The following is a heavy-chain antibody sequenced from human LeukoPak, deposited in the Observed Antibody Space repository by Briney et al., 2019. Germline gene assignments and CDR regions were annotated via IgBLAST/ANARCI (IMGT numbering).Heavy chain of an antibody. Sequence: SETLSLTCTVSGGSISSYYWSWIRQPPGKGLEWIGYIYYSGSTNYNPSLKSRVTISVDTSKNQFSLRLSSVIAADTAVYYCARVVLWFGTPGWFHPWGQGTLVTVSS. J-gene: IGHJ5*02. V-gene: IGHV4-59*08. D-gene: IGHD3-10*01. CDR1: GGSISSYY. CDR2: IYYSGST. CDR3: ARVVLWFGTPGWFHP.